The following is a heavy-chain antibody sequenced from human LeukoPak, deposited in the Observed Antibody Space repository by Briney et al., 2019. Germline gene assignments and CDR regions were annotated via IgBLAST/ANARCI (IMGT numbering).Heavy chain of an antibody. Sequence: ASVKVSCKASGYSFTGYYMHWVRQAPGQGLEWMGWINPNSGGTNYAQKFQGRVTMTRDTSISTAYMELSRLRSDDTAVYYCARSGYSGYDSGGYWGQGTLVTVSS. V-gene: IGHV1-2*02. CDR2: INPNSGGT. J-gene: IGHJ4*02. CDR3: ARSGYSGYDSGGY. CDR1: GYSFTGYY. D-gene: IGHD5-12*01.